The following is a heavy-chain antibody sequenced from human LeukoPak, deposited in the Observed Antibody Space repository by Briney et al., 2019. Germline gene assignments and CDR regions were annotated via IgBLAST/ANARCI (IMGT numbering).Heavy chain of an antibody. D-gene: IGHD2-2*01. V-gene: IGHV3-21*01. Sequence: PGGSLRLSCAASGFTFSRYSMNWVRQAPGKGREWVSSISSSSSFIYYADSVKGRFTISRDNAKNSLYLQMNSLRAEDTAVYYCARDPPLGSCSTISCPHLDYWGQGTLVTVSS. CDR1: GFTFSRYS. J-gene: IGHJ4*02. CDR3: ARDPPLGSCSTISCPHLDY. CDR2: ISSSSSFI.